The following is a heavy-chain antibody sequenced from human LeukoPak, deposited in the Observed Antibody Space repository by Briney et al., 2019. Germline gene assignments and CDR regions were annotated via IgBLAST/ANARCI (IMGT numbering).Heavy chain of an antibody. D-gene: IGHD3-16*01. CDR3: ARGRQGGYFDY. J-gene: IGHJ4*02. Sequence: PSETLSLTCTLSGGSISTYYWSWVRQPPGKGLEWIGYIYYTGSTDYNPSLKSRVTMSVDTSKNQFSLKLSSVTAADTAVYYCARGRQGGYFDYWGQGTLVTVSS. CDR1: GGSISTYY. V-gene: IGHV4-59*01. CDR2: IYYTGST.